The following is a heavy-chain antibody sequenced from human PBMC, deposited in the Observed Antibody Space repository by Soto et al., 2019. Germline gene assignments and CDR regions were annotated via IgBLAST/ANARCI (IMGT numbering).Heavy chain of an antibody. CDR3: GSVGRIP. Sequence: QVQLQQWGAGLLKPSETLSLTCAVYGAPLSGYYWSWFRQPPGQGLEWIGEITHGGSTKYNPSLKSRVTMSVVTSKTQFSLKLISVTAADTAVYYCGSVGRIPWGQGTPVTVSS. J-gene: IGHJ5*02. D-gene: IGHD1-26*01. V-gene: IGHV4-34*01. CDR2: ITHGGST. CDR1: GAPLSGYY.